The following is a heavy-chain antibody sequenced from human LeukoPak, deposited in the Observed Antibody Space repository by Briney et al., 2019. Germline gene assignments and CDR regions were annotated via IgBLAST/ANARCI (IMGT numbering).Heavy chain of an antibody. J-gene: IGHJ6*03. CDR3: AKELGSIAAAGDYYYYYMDV. CDR1: GFTFSSYG. V-gene: IGHV3-48*01. Sequence: GGSLRLSCAASGFTFSSYGMSWVRQAPGKGLQWVSYISSSSSTIYYADSVKGRFTISRDNAKNSLYLQMNSLRAEDTAVYYCAKELGSIAAAGDYYYYYMDVWGKGTTVTISS. CDR2: ISSSSSTI. D-gene: IGHD6-13*01.